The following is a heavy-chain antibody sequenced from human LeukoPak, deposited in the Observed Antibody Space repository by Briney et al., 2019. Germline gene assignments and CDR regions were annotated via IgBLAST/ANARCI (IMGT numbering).Heavy chain of an antibody. CDR1: GGSFSGYY. CDR3: ARRGRGYSYGSQPIDY. V-gene: IGHV4-34*01. J-gene: IGHJ4*02. D-gene: IGHD5-18*01. Sequence: SETLSLTCAVYGGSFSGYYWSWIRQPPGKGLEWIGEINHSGSTNYNPSLKSRVTISVDTSKNQFSLKLSSVTAADTAVYYCARRGRGYSYGSQPIDYWGQGTQVTVSS. CDR2: INHSGST.